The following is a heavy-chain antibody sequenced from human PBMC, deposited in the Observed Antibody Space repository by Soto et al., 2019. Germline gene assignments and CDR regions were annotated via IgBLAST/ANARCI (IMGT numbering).Heavy chain of an antibody. CDR3: AKDNYYDSSAPTHFDY. V-gene: IGHV3-23*01. J-gene: IGHJ4*02. CDR2: ISGSGGST. Sequence: EVPLLESGGGLVQPGGSLRLSCAASGFTFSSYAMSWVRQAPGKGLEWVSAISGSGGSTYYADSVKGRFTISRDNSKNTLYLQMNSLRAEDTAVYYCAKDNYYDSSAPTHFDYWGQGTLVTVSS. CDR1: GFTFSSYA. D-gene: IGHD3-22*01.